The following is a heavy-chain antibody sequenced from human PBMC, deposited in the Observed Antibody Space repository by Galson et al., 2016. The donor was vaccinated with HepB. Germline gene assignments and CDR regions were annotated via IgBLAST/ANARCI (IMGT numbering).Heavy chain of an antibody. J-gene: IGHJ6*02. CDR3: ARSPTDTYYQYGMDV. CDR2: IDWDGDK. CDR1: GFSLSTSKMC. V-gene: IGHV2-70*11. Sequence: PALVKPTQTLTLTCTFSGFSLSTSKMCVTWIRQPPGKALEWLARIDWDGDKYYRTSLKTRLTISTDTSKNQVVLTVANMDPEDTATYYCARSPTDTYYQYGMDVWGQGTTVTVSS. D-gene: IGHD1-1*01.